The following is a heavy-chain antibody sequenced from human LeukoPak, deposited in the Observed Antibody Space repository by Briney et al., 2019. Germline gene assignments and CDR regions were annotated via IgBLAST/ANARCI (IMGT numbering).Heavy chain of an antibody. D-gene: IGHD1-1*01. CDR2: ISGSVGST. J-gene: IGHJ4*02. V-gene: IGHV3-23*01. Sequence: PGGSLRLSCAASGFTFSSYAMSSVPQTPGKRLEWVSAISGSVGSTYYADSVKGRFTISRDNSKNTLYLQMNSLRAEDTAVYYCAKGNWNDRYYFDYWGQGTLVTVSS. CDR3: AKGNWNDRYYFDY. CDR1: GFTFSSYA.